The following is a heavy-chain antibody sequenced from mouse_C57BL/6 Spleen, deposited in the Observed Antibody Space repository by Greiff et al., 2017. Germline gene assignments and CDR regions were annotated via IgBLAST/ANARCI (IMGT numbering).Heavy chain of an antibody. CDR2: IRNKANGYTT. CDR1: GFTFTDYY. V-gene: IGHV7-3*01. Sequence: EVKLMESGGGLVQPGGSLSLSCAASGFTFTDYYMSWVRQPPGKALEWLGFIRNKANGYTTEYSASVKGRFTISRDNSQSILYLQMNALRAEDSATYYCARSPYDYDGYYFDYWGQGTTLTVSS. CDR3: ARSPYDYDGYYFDY. J-gene: IGHJ2*01. D-gene: IGHD2-4*01.